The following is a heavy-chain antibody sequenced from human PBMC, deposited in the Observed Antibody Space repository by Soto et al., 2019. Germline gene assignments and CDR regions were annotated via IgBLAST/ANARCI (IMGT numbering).Heavy chain of an antibody. CDR1: GGSISSNAYY. CDR3: ARRPKRGSYSWCFDY. J-gene: IGHJ4*02. D-gene: IGHD1-26*01. V-gene: IGHV4-39*01. Sequence: QLQLLESGPGLVKPSETLSLTCTVSGGSISSNAYYWGWIRQPPGKGLEWIGSVYYSGSAKYNPSLRSRRTMSVETSKNQFSLKLISVTAADTAVYYCARRPKRGSYSWCFDYWGQGTLVTVSS. CDR2: VYYSGSA.